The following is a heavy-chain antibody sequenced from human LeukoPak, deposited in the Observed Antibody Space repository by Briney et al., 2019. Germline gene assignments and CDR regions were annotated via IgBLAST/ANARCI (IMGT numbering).Heavy chain of an antibody. CDR1: GGSISSSSYY. V-gene: IGHV4-39*07. D-gene: IGHD3-3*01. Sequence: SETLSLTCTVSGGSISSSSYYWGWIRQPPGKGLEWIGDIYYSGSTYYNPSLKSRVTISVDTSKNQFSLKLSSVTAADTAVYYCAVTYYDFWSGYYTGDYWGQGTLVTVSS. CDR3: AVTYYDFWSGYYTGDY. J-gene: IGHJ4*02. CDR2: IYYSGST.